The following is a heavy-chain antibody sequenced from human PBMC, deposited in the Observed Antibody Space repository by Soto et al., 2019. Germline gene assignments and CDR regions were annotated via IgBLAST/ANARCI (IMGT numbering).Heavy chain of an antibody. D-gene: IGHD6-13*01. CDR1: GFTFSSYW. Sequence: PGGSLRLSCAASGFTFSSYWMSWVRQAPGKGLEWVANIKQDGSEKYYVDSVKGRFTISRDNAKNSLYLQMNSLRAEDTAVYYCARVSSSSWYLGGMDVWGQGTTVTVSS. J-gene: IGHJ6*02. CDR2: IKQDGSEK. V-gene: IGHV3-7*05. CDR3: ARVSSSSWYLGGMDV.